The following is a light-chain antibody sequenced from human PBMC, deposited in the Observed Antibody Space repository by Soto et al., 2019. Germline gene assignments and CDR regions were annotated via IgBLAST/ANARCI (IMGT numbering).Light chain of an antibody. CDR2: EVS. Sequence: QSALTQPASVSGSPGQSITISCTGTSSDVGGYNYVSWYQQHPGKAPKLMIYEVSNRPSGVSNRFSGSKSGNTASLTISGLQAEEEAEYYCSSYTSSSIDYVFGTGTKLTVL. CDR3: SSYTSSSIDYV. CDR1: SSDVGGYNY. J-gene: IGLJ1*01. V-gene: IGLV2-14*01.